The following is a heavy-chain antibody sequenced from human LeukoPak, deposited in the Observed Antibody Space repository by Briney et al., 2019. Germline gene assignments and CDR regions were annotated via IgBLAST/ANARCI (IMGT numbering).Heavy chain of an antibody. CDR1: RFTFSSHS. D-gene: IGHD5-12*01. J-gene: IGHJ4*02. CDR2: ISSSSSAR. Sequence: GGSLRLSCAASRFTFSSHSMNWVRQAPGKGLEWVSYISSSSSARYYADSVKGRFTISRDDARNSLYLQMNSLRAEDTAVYYCARMSGSRLPGYWGQGTLVTVSS. V-gene: IGHV3-48*01. CDR3: ARMSGSRLPGY.